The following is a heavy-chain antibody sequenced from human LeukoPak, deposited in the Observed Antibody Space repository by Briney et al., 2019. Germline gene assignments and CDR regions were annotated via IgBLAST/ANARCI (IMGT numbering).Heavy chain of an antibody. D-gene: IGHD6-13*01. V-gene: IGHV4-59*08. J-gene: IGHJ4*02. Sequence: SETLSLTCTVSGGSISSYYWSWIRQPPGKGLEWIGYIYYSGSTNYNPSLKSRVTISVDTSKNQFSLKLSSVTAADTAVYYCARVIAAAAPLDYWGQGTLVTVSS. CDR2: IYYSGST. CDR3: ARVIAAAAPLDY. CDR1: GGSISSYY.